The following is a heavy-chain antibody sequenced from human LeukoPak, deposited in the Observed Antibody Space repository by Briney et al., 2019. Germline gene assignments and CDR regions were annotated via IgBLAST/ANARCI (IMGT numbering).Heavy chain of an antibody. V-gene: IGHV3-30*02. J-gene: IGHJ3*02. D-gene: IGHD4-11*01. CDR1: GFTFSSYG. Sequence: GGSLRLSCAASGFTFSSYGMHWVRQAPGKGLEWVAFIRYDGSNKYYADSVKGRFTISRDNSKNTLYLQMNSLRAEDTAVYYCARDPTATDAFDIWGQGTMVTVSS. CDR3: ARDPTATDAFDI. CDR2: IRYDGSNK.